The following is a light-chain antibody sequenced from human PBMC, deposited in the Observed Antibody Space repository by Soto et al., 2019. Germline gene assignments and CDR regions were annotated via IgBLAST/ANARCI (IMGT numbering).Light chain of an antibody. CDR1: SRAVGGYNY. CDR3: SSYVGTNSYV. Sequence: SVLTQPPSAARAPGQSVTIPCTGTSRAVGGYNYVSWYQHHPGKAPKLIIYEVYKRPSGVPDRFSGSKSGNTAALTVSGLQAEDEADYYCSSYVGTNSYVFGTGTKVTVL. V-gene: IGLV2-8*01. J-gene: IGLJ1*01. CDR2: EVY.